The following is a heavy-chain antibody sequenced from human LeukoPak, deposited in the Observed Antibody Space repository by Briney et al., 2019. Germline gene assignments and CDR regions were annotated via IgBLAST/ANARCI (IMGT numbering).Heavy chain of an antibody. D-gene: IGHD3-22*01. CDR2: ISSSSSYI. J-gene: IGHJ3*02. CDR3: ARDPPPPVYYYDSSGYYIDAFDI. Sequence: SGGSLRLSCAASGFTFSSYSVNWVRQAPGKGLEWVSSISSSSSYIYYAHSVKGRFPISRDNAKNSLYLQMNSLRAEETAVYYCARDPPPPVYYYDSSGYYIDAFDIWGQGTMVTVSS. V-gene: IGHV3-21*01. CDR1: GFTFSSYS.